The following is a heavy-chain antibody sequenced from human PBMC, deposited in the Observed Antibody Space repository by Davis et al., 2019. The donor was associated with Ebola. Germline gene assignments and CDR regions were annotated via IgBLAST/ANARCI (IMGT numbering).Heavy chain of an antibody. D-gene: IGHD6-13*01. CDR2: IRSKANSYAT. J-gene: IGHJ6*02. V-gene: IGHV3-73*01. CDR1: GFTFSGSA. CDR3: AKASRSWYGMDV. Sequence: GGSLRLSCAASGFTFSGSAMHWVRQAPGKGLEWVGRIRSKANSYATAYAGSVKGRFTISRDDSKNTAYLQMNSLRAEDTAVYYCAKASRSWYGMDVWGQGPRSPSP.